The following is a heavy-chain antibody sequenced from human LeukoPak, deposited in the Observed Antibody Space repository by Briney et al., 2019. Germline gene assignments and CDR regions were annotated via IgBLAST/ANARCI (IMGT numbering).Heavy chain of an antibody. CDR3: ARLSSGTFDI. V-gene: IGHV3-48*03. CDR2: ISTSGGTI. J-gene: IGHJ3*02. D-gene: IGHD1-14*01. CDR1: GFTFTSYE. Sequence: PGGSLRLSCAASGFTFTSYEMNWVRQAPGTGLEWISYISTSGGTIYYPDSVKGRYTISRDNAKNSLYLQMNSLRVEDTAIYYCARLSSGTFDIWGQGTKVTVSS.